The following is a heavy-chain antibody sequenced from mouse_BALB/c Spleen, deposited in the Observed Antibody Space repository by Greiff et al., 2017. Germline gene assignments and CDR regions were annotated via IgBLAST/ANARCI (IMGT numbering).Heavy chain of an antibody. CDR1: GFTFSSYT. CDR3: ARHGGYYGSSSYYAMDY. V-gene: IGHV5-12-2*01. Sequence: EVMLVESGGGLVQPGGSLKLSCAASGFTFSSYTMSWVRQTPEKRLEWVAYISNGGGSTYYPDTVKGRFTISRDNAKNTLYLQMSSLKSEDTAMYYCARHGGYYGSSSYYAMDYWGQGTSVTVSS. D-gene: IGHD1-1*01. J-gene: IGHJ4*01. CDR2: ISNGGGST.